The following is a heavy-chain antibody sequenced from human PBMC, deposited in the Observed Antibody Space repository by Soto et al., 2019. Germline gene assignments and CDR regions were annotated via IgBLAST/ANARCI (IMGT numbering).Heavy chain of an antibody. CDR1: GFTFSNYA. Sequence: QLQLVESGGGVVQPGRSLRLSCAASGFTFSNYAMHWVRQAPGKGLEWVAVIWFDGNNEYYGDSVKGRFAISRDNSKHTLYLPMNSLRASDTGGYYCARGDGSGSFSDGMDVWGQGTTVTVSS. V-gene: IGHV3-33*01. D-gene: IGHD3-10*01. CDR3: ARGDGSGSFSDGMDV. J-gene: IGHJ6*02. CDR2: IWFDGNNE.